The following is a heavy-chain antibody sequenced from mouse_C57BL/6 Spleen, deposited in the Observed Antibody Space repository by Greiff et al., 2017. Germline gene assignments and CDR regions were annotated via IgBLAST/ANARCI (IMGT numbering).Heavy chain of an antibody. CDR1: GYTFTGYW. V-gene: IGHV1-9*01. D-gene: IGHD4-1*01. J-gene: IGHJ3*01. Sequence: QVQLQQSGAELMKPGASVKLSCKASGYTFTGYWIAWVKQRPGHGLEWIGEILPGSGCTNYNEKFQGKDTFPADTSSNTAYMQLRSLTTEDSAIYYCARSLTGTVCAYWGQGTLVTVSA. CDR2: ILPGSGCT. CDR3: ARSLTGTVCAY.